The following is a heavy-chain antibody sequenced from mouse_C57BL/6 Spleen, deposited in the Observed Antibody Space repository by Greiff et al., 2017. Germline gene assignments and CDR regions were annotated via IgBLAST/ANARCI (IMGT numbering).Heavy chain of an antibody. Sequence: VQLQQSGTVLARPGASVKMSCKTSGYTFTSYWMHWVKQRPGQGLEWIGAIYPGNSDTSYNQKFKGKAKLTAVTSASTAYMELSSLTNEDSAVYYCTREGDDGYYGFAYWGQGTLVTVSA. CDR3: TREGDDGYYGFAY. CDR1: GYTFTSYW. CDR2: IYPGNSDT. J-gene: IGHJ3*01. D-gene: IGHD2-3*01. V-gene: IGHV1-5*01.